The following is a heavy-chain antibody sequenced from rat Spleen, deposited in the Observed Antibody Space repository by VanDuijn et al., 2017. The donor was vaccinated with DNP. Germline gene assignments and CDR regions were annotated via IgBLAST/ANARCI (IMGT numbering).Heavy chain of an antibody. CDR2: INKDSSTI. CDR1: EFNFNDYW. D-gene: IGHD1-11*01. V-gene: IGHV4-2*01. J-gene: IGHJ2*01. Sequence: EVKFVESGGGLVQPGRSLKLSCAASEFNFNDYWMGWVRQAPGKGLEWIGQINKDSSTIDYNPSLKDKFTVSRDNVQNTLYLQTTTLGSEDTGIYFCTRGPNYGGDSDYFDYWGQGVMVTVSS. CDR3: TRGPNYGGDSDYFDY.